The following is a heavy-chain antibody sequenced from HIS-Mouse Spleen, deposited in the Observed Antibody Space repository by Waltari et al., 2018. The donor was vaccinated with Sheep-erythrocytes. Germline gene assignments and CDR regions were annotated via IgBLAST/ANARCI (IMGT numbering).Heavy chain of an antibody. V-gene: IGHV4-30-4*01. CDR1: GGSISSGDYY. J-gene: IGHJ4*02. Sequence: QVQLQESGPGLVKPSQTLSLTCTVSGGSISSGDYYWSWIRQPPGKGLEWSGYTYYSGITYYTPSLKSLVTRSVDTSKNQFSLKLSSVTAADTAVYYCARAPYYYDSSGYYYFDYWGQGTLVTVSS. CDR2: TYYSGIT. D-gene: IGHD3-22*01. CDR3: ARAPYYYDSSGYYYFDY.